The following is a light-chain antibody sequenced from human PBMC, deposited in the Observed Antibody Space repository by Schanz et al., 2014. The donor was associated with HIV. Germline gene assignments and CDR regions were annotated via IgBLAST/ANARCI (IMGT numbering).Light chain of an antibody. Sequence: QSALTQPASVSGSPGQSITISCTGTSSDGGGYNYVSWYQHHPGKAPKLMIYDVSNRPSGVSNRFSGSKSGNTASLTISGLQAEDEADYYCSSYTSSSTYVFGTGTKLTVL. CDR3: SSYTSSSTYV. V-gene: IGLV2-14*03. CDR2: DVS. J-gene: IGLJ1*01. CDR1: SSDGGGYNY.